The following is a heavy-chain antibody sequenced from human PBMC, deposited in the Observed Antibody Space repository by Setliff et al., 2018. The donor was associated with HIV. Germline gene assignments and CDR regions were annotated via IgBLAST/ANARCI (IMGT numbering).Heavy chain of an antibody. V-gene: IGHV4-39*01. CDR2: VYYSGSV. J-gene: IGHJ3*01. CDR1: GGTLSSRDYN. D-gene: IGHD1-26*01. CDR3: ARHRGSYLDPLDV. Sequence: SETLSLTCSVSGGTLSSRDYNWGWIRQPPGKGLEWIGSVYYSGSVNCNPSLKSRVTMSVDTSKNQFTLNLNSVTATDTAVYYCARHRGSYLDPLDVWGRGTMVTVSS.